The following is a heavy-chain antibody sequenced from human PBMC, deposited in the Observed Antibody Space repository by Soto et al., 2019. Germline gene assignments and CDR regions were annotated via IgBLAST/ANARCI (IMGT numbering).Heavy chain of an antibody. J-gene: IGHJ3*02. Sequence: QVQLQESGPRLVKPSETLSLTCNVSGGPIFSHYXXXXXQPPGKGLEWIGYIYYSGTTKYSPSLRSRVTISVDMSKDQFSLKLNSVTAADTAVYYCARGHGYGGSTFDIWGQGSMVTVSS. V-gene: IGHV4-59*11. CDR2: IYYSGTT. CDR3: ARGHGYGGSTFDI. D-gene: IGHD1-26*01. CDR1: GGPIFSHY.